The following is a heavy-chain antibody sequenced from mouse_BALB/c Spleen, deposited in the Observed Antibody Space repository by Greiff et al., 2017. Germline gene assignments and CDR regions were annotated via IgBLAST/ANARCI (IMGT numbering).Heavy chain of an antibody. CDR2: IYPGDGDT. Sequence: QVQLQQSGPELVKPGASVKISCKASGYAFSSSWMNWVKQRPGQGLEWIGRIYPGDGDTNYNGKFKGKATLTADKSSSTAYMQLSSLTSVDSAVYFCARDGNTGAYWGQGTLVTVSA. J-gene: IGHJ3*01. CDR3: ARDGNTGAY. V-gene: IGHV1-82*01. CDR1: GYAFSSSW. D-gene: IGHD2-1*01.